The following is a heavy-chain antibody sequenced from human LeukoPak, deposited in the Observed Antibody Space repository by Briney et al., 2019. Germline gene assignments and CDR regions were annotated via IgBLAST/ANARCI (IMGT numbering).Heavy chain of an antibody. CDR3: ARVAVTGNYFDY. Sequence: KPSETLSLTCTVSGGSISSSSYYWGWIRQPPGKGLEWIGSIYYSGSTNYNPSLKSRVTISVDTSKNQFSLKLSSVTAADTAVYYCARVAVTGNYFDYWGQGTLVTVSS. D-gene: IGHD2-21*02. CDR1: GGSISSSSYY. CDR2: IYYSGST. V-gene: IGHV4-39*07. J-gene: IGHJ4*02.